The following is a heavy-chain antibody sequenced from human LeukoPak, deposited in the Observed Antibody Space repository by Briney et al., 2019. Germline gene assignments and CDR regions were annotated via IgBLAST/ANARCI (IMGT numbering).Heavy chain of an antibody. CDR3: TRDRSRAEDD. J-gene: IGHJ4*02. CDR1: GFTFSGHW. D-gene: IGHD1-14*01. CDR2: INQGGSDK. V-gene: IGHV3-7*01. Sequence: GGSLRLPSAASGFTFSGHWMSWVRQAPGKGLEWVANINQGGSDKYYVDSVKGRFTISRDNANNLLYLQMNSLRGEDTAVYYCTRDRSRAEDDWGQGTLVTVSS.